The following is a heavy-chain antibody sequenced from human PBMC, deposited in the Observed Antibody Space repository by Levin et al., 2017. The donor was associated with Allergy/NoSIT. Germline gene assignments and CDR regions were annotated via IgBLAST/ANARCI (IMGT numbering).Heavy chain of an antibody. V-gene: IGHV3-30*18. Sequence: QPGGSLRLSCAVSGFTFSNYGMHWVRQAPGKGLEWVTLLSFDGRNEYYADSVKGRFTISRDIPKNTLYLQMNALRPEDPGVYYCAKHMYAMVGRAPPDHWGQGTLVAVSP. D-gene: IGHD2-8*01. J-gene: IGHJ4*02. CDR3: AKHMYAMVGRAPPDH. CDR2: LSFDGRNE. CDR1: GFTFSNYG.